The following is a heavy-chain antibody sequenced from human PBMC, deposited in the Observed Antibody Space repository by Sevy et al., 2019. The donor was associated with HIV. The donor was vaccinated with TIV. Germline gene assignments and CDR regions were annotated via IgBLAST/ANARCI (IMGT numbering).Heavy chain of an antibody. Sequence: SETLSLTCTVSGGSISGTYWTWIRQPAGKGLEWIGTFYSSGNTDYNPSLKSRVTMSVDTSKNQFSLNLGSVTAADTAVYYGARPSYTGSSFWYFDLWGRGTLVTVSS. CDR1: GGSISGTY. V-gene: IGHV4-4*07. J-gene: IGHJ2*01. CDR3: ARPSYTGSSFWYFDL. D-gene: IGHD1-26*01. CDR2: FYSSGNT.